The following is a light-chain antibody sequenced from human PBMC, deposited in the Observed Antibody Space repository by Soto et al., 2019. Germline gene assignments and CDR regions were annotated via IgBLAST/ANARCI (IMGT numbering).Light chain of an antibody. Sequence: DIQLTQSPSFLSASEGDRLTITCRASQGISSYLAWYQQKPGKAPKLLMYAASTLQRGVPSRFSGSGSGTEFTLAISSLQPEDFATYYCQQFNDYPITFGQGTRLEIK. V-gene: IGKV1-9*01. J-gene: IGKJ5*01. CDR2: AAS. CDR1: QGISSY. CDR3: QQFNDYPIT.